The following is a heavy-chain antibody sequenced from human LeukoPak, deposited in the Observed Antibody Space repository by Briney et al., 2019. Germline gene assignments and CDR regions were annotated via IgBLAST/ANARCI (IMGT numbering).Heavy chain of an antibody. D-gene: IGHD2-2*01. J-gene: IGHJ5*02. V-gene: IGHV1-2*02. CDR3: ASCFGRDTSSCYEFDP. Sequence: GSSVKVSCKASGYTFTGYYMHWVRQAPGQGLEWMGWINPNSGSTNYAQKFQGRVTMTRDTSINTAYMELSRPRSDDTAVYYCASCFGRDTSSCYEFDPWGQGTLVTVSS. CDR1: GYTFTGYY. CDR2: INPNSGST.